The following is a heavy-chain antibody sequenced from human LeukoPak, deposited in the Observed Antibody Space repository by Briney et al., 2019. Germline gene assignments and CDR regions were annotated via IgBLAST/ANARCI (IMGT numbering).Heavy chain of an antibody. Sequence: GESLKISCKGSGYSFTSYWIGWVRPMPGKGLEWMGIIYPGDSDTRYSPSFQGQVTISADKSISTAYLQWSSLKASDTAMYYCARLGAAAGTGYYYYMDVWGKGTTVTVSS. D-gene: IGHD6-13*01. J-gene: IGHJ6*03. CDR2: IYPGDSDT. CDR1: GYSFTSYW. V-gene: IGHV5-51*01. CDR3: ARLGAAAGTGYYYYMDV.